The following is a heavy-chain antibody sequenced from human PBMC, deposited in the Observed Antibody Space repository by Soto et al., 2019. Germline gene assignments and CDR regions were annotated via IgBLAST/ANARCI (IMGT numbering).Heavy chain of an antibody. CDR1: GFTFSSYA. CDR3: AKASYYYGSGSFGCHPVNY. V-gene: IGHV3-23*01. J-gene: IGHJ4*01. CDR2: VRGSGGSK. Sequence: GALRLSCAACGFTFSSYAMTWVRQAPGKGQQSVAAVRGSGGSKHYADCVKGLFTSSRAKSKNTVYLPMNPLRVEDTVVYYCAKASYYYGSGSFGCHPVNYLGDGTLVTVYS. D-gene: IGHD3-10*01.